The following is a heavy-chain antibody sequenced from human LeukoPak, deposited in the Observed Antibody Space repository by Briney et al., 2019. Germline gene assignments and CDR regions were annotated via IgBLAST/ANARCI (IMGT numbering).Heavy chain of an antibody. CDR1: GGSISSYY. CDR3: ARHAYYYGRSGSYEAFDI. D-gene: IGHD3-22*01. CDR2: IYYSGST. J-gene: IGHJ3*02. V-gene: IGHV4-59*01. Sequence: SETLSLTCTVSGGSISSYYWSWIRQPPGKGLEWIGYIYYSGSTNYNPSLKSRVTISVDTSKNQFSLKLSSVTAADTAVYYCARHAYYYGRSGSYEAFDIWGQGTMVTVSS.